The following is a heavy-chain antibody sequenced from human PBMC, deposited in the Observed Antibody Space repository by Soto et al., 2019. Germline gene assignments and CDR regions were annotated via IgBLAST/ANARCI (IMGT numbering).Heavy chain of an antibody. V-gene: IGHV3-66*01. CDR1: GFTVSNNY. Sequence: EVQLVESGGDLVQPGGSLRLSCAASGFTVSNNYISWVRQAPGKGLEWVSLMYSSGTTHYADSVKGRFTISRDSSKNTVFLQMNSLPAADTAVYFCTAGLSRGNSWGQGTRVTVST. D-gene: IGHD2-21*02. CDR3: TAGLSRGNS. CDR2: MYSSGTT. J-gene: IGHJ4*02.